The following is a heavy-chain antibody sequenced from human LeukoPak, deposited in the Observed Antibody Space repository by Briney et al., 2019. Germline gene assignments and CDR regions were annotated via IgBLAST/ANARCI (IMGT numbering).Heavy chain of an antibody. CDR2: IIPILGIA. D-gene: IGHD3-10*01. CDR1: GGTFSSYA. Sequence: GASVKVSCKASGGTFSSYAISLVRQAPGQGLEWMGRIIPILGIANYAQKFQGRVTITADKSTSTAYMELSSLRSEDTAVYYCARDPILWFGESPPLAVDQPYYYYGMDVWGQGTTVTVSS. CDR3: ARDPILWFGESPPLAVDQPYYYYGMDV. J-gene: IGHJ6*02. V-gene: IGHV1-69*04.